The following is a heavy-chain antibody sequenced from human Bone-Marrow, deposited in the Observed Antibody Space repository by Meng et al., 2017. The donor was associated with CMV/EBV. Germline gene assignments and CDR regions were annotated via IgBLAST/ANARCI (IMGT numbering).Heavy chain of an antibody. Sequence: ASVKVSCKASGYTFISYGISWVRQAPGQGLEWMGWISAYNGNTKYAEKLQGRVTMTTDTSTSTAYMELRSLRSDDTAVYYCARVGIAARVSDYWGQGTLVTVSS. V-gene: IGHV1-18*01. CDR3: ARVGIAARVSDY. J-gene: IGHJ4*02. D-gene: IGHD6-6*01. CDR1: GYTFISYG. CDR2: ISAYNGNT.